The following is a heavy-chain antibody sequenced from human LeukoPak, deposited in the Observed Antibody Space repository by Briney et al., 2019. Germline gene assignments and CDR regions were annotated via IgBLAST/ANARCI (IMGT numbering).Heavy chain of an antibody. D-gene: IGHD1-26*01. V-gene: IGHV3-30*18. Sequence: PGGSLRLSCAASGFTFSSYGMHWVRQAPGKGLEWVAVISYDGSNKYYADSVKGRFTISRDNSKNTLYLQMNSLRAEDTAVYYCAKEEDVGGDAFDIWGQGTMVTVSS. CDR2: ISYDGSNK. J-gene: IGHJ3*02. CDR1: GFTFSSYG. CDR3: AKEEDVGGDAFDI.